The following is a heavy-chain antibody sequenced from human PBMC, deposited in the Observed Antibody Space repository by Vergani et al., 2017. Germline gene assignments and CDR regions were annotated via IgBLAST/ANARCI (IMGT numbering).Heavy chain of an antibody. CDR2: ISYDGSNK. V-gene: IGHV3-30*18. Sequence: QVQLVESGGGVVQPGRSLRLSCAASGFTFSSYGMHWVRQAPGKGLEWVAVISYDGSNKYYADSVKGRFTISRDNSKNTLYLQMNSLRAEDTAVYYCAKDRGGGTSLQHWGQGTLGTVSS. CDR1: GFTFSSYG. CDR3: AKDRGGGTSLQH. D-gene: IGHD3-16*01. J-gene: IGHJ1*01.